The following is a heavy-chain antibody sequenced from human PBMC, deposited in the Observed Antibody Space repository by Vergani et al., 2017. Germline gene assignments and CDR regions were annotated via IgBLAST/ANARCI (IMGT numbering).Heavy chain of an antibody. Sequence: QVQLVQSGAEVTNPGASVKVSCKASGYPFTSYYMHWVRQAPGQGLEWMGIVNPSGGSTSYAQKFQGRGTMTRDTSTSKVYMELSSLRSEDTAVYYCARDPEIRRAFDYWGQGTLVTVSS. CDR3: ARDPEIRRAFDY. CDR2: VNPSGGST. CDR1: GYPFTSYY. J-gene: IGHJ4*02. V-gene: IGHV1-46*01. D-gene: IGHD1-14*01.